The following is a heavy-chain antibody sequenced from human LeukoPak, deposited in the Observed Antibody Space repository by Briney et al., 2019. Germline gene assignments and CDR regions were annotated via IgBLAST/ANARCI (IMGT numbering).Heavy chain of an antibody. CDR2: ISHDGSNE. CDR1: GFTFTSYV. J-gene: IGHJ4*02. D-gene: IGHD6-19*01. V-gene: IGHV3-30*18. Sequence: PGGSLRLSCAASGFTFTSYVIHWVRQSPGKGLEWVAVISHDGSNEYYADSVTGRFTISRDNSKNTLYLQMNSLRAEDTAVYYCAKSAQWLRDRMGYYFDYWGQGTLVTVSS. CDR3: AKSAQWLRDRMGYYFDY.